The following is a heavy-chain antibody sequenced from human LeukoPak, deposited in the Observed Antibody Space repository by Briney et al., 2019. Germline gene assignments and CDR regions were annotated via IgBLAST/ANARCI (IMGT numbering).Heavy chain of an antibody. Sequence: ASVKVSCKASGYTFIGYYMHWVRQAPGQGLEWMGWINPNSGGTNYAQKFQGRVTMTRDTSISTAYMGLGRLRSDDTAVYYCAREVVIANWFDPWGQGTLVTVSS. CDR1: GYTFIGYY. D-gene: IGHD2-21*01. CDR3: AREVVIANWFDP. V-gene: IGHV1-2*02. CDR2: INPNSGGT. J-gene: IGHJ5*02.